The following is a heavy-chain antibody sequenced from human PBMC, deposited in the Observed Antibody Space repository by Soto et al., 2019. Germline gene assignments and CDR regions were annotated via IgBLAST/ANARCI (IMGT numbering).Heavy chain of an antibody. CDR2: IDPSDSYT. D-gene: IGHD6-13*01. V-gene: IGHV5-10-1*01. CDR3: ARPGGISAAGTYYYYYGMDV. CDR1: GYSFTSYW. Sequence: PGESLKISCKGSGYSFTSYWISWVRQMPGKGLEWMGRIDPSDSYTNYSPSFQGHVTISADKSISTAYLQWSSLKASDTAMYYCARPGGISAAGTYYYYYGMDVWGQGTTVTVSS. J-gene: IGHJ6*02.